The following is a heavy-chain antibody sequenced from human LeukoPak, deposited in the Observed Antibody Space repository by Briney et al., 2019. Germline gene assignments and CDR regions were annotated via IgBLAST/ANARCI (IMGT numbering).Heavy chain of an antibody. Sequence: ASVKVSCKASGYTFTSYYMHWVRQAPGQGLEWMGIINPSGGSTSYAQKFQGRVTITADESTSTAYMELSSLRSEDTAVYYCASYSGSYWLADYWGQGTLVTVSS. CDR2: INPSGGST. J-gene: IGHJ4*02. D-gene: IGHD1-26*01. V-gene: IGHV1-46*01. CDR3: ASYSGSYWLADY. CDR1: GYTFTSYY.